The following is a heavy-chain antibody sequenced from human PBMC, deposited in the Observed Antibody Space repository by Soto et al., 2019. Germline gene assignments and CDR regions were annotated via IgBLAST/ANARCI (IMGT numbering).Heavy chain of an antibody. V-gene: IGHV4-34*01. CDR1: GGSFSGYY. J-gene: IGHJ4*02. D-gene: IGHD6-19*01. CDR2: INHSGST. Sequence: QVQLQQWGAGLLKPSETLSLTCAVYGGSFSGYYWSWIRQPPGKGLEWIGEINHSGSTNYNPSLKSRVTIAVDTSKNQFSLKLSSVTAADTAVYYYARGGYSSHWGQGTLVTVSS. CDR3: ARGGYSSH.